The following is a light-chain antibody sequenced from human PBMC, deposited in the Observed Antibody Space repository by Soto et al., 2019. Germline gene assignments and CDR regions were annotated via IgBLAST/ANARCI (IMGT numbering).Light chain of an antibody. CDR1: SSDVVGYNY. CDR3: SSYTSSSTLRYV. Sequence: QSVLTQPASVSGSPGQSITISCPGTSSDVVGYNYVSWSQQHPGKAPKLMIYDVSNRPSGVSNRFSGSKSGDTASLTISGLQAEDAADYYCSSYTSSSTLRYVFGTGTKVTVL. V-gene: IGLV2-14*01. CDR2: DVS. J-gene: IGLJ1*01.